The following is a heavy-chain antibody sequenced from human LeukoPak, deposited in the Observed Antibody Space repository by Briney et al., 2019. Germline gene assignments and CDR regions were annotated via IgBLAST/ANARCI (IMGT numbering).Heavy chain of an antibody. CDR2: ILYDGSNK. D-gene: IGHD1-7*01. CDR3: AKDGNWNYVGYYYYYMDV. CDR1: GFTFSSYG. Sequence: GGSLRLACAAYGFTFSSYGIHWVRQAPGRGMGWEPFILYDGSNKYYADSVKGRFTISRDNSKNTLYLQMNSLRAEDTAVYYCAKDGNWNYVGYYYYYMDVWGKGTTVTVSS. V-gene: IGHV3-30*02. J-gene: IGHJ6*03.